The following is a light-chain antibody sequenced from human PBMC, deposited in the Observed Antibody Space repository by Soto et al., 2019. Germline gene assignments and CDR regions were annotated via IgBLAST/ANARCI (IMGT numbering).Light chain of an antibody. CDR3: QKYYSSPR. CDR1: QSVNSSY. CDR2: GSS. Sequence: EIELTQSPGTLSVSPGDRATLSCRASQSVNSSYLAWYQQKPGQAPRLLIYGSSSRFTVVPDMFGSSGSGTDFPLTISRLQPEDFAVYYCQKYYSSPRFGQGTKVEIK. V-gene: IGKV3-20*01. J-gene: IGKJ1*01.